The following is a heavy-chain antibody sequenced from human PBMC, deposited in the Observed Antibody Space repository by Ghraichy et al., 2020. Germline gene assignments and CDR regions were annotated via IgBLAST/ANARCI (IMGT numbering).Heavy chain of an antibody. CDR1: GGSISSYY. D-gene: IGHD6-19*01. CDR2: IYYSGST. V-gene: IGHV4-59*01. J-gene: IGHJ5*02. Sequence: SETLSLTCTVSGGSISSYYWSWIRQPPGKGLEWIGYIYYSGSTNYNPSLKSRVTISVDTSKNQFSLKLSSVTAADTAVYYCARVGRSGWYSVSESPGWFDPWGQGTLVTVSS. CDR3: ARVGRSGWYSVSESPGWFDP.